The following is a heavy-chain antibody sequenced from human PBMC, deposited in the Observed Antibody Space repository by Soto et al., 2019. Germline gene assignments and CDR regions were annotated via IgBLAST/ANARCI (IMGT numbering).Heavy chain of an antibody. V-gene: IGHV3-49*03. J-gene: IGHJ4*02. CDR1: GFNFGDYA. Sequence: PGGSLRLSCRASGFNFGDYAMSWFRQSPEKGLEWVGFIRSNLYDGTAEYAASVKGRFTISRDDSKSILYLQMNSLKTEDTAVYYCTMIYCSSTSCYVGDYWGQGTLVTVSS. CDR2: IRSNLYDGTA. D-gene: IGHD2-2*01. CDR3: TMIYCSSTSCYVGDY.